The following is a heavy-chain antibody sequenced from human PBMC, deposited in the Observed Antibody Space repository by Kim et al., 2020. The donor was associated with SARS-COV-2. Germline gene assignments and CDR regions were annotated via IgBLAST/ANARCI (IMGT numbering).Heavy chain of an antibody. CDR2: IYSSGKT. V-gene: IGHV4-59*01. D-gene: IGHD2-21*02. CDR3: AREGGGDYDDTFDI. Sequence: SETLSLTCTVSGGSILNYYWSWIRQSPGRGLEWLGYIYSSGKTNYNPSLESRVTISIDTAKNQFSLKLSSVTPADTAVYYCAREGGGDYDDTFDIWGQGTMVTVSS. J-gene: IGHJ3*02. CDR1: GGSILNYY.